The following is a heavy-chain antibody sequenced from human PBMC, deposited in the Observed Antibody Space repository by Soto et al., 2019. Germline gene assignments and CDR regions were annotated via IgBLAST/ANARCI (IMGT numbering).Heavy chain of an antibody. D-gene: IGHD2-2*01. CDR2: IYYSGST. CDR3: ARLVVVPAASYYFDY. J-gene: IGHJ4*02. CDR1: GGSISSYY. Sequence: TSETLSLTSTVSGGSISSYYWSWIRQPPGKGLEWIGYIYYSGSTNYNPSLKSRVTISVDTSKNQFSLKLSSVTAADTAVYYCARLVVVPAASYYFDYWGQGTLVTVSS. V-gene: IGHV4-59*08.